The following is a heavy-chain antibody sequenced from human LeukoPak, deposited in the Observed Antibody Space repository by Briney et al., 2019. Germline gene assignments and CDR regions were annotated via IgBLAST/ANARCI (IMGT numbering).Heavy chain of an antibody. D-gene: IGHD6-13*01. V-gene: IGHV3-30*03. CDR1: GFTFSSYG. Sequence: GGSLRLSCAVSGFTFSSYGMHWVRQAPGKGLEWVAVISYDGSNKYYADSVKGRFTISRDNSNNSLYLQMNSLRAEDTAVYYCARGIAAAGWAFDYWGQGTLVTVSS. J-gene: IGHJ4*02. CDR3: ARGIAAAGWAFDY. CDR2: ISYDGSNK.